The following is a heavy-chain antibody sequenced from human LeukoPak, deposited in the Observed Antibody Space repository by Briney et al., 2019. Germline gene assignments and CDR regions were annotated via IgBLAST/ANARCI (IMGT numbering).Heavy chain of an antibody. CDR1: GFTFRSYG. CDR2: ISGSGGST. V-gene: IGHV3-23*01. CDR3: AKVPADPSEPLPPHAFDI. D-gene: IGHD2-2*01. Sequence: GSLRLSCAASGFTFRSYGMSWVRQAPGKGLEWVSAISGSGGSTYYADSVKGRFTISRDNSKNTLSLQMNSLRAEDTAMYYCAKVPADPSEPLPPHAFDIWGQGTMVTVSS. J-gene: IGHJ3*02.